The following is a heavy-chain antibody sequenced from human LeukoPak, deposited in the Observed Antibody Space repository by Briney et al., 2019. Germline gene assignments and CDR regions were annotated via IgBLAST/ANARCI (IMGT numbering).Heavy chain of an antibody. V-gene: IGHV3-21*01. Sequence: PGGSLRLSCAASGFTFSTYSMNWVRQAPGKGLQWVSSISSRSSYIYYADSVKGRFTISRDNAKNSLYLQMNSLRAEDTAVYYCARVVDYGDYHNDYWGQGTLVTVSS. D-gene: IGHD4-17*01. CDR2: ISSRSSYI. CDR1: GFTFSTYS. CDR3: ARVVDYGDYHNDY. J-gene: IGHJ4*02.